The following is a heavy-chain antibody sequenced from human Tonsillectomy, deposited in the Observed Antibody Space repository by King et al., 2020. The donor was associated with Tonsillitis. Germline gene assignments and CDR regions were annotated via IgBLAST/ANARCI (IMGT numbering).Heavy chain of an antibody. V-gene: IGHV3-30*18. J-gene: IGHJ5*02. CDR2: ISYDGDRR. CDR3: VKDWELLGP. CDR1: GFTFSNYG. D-gene: IGHD3-10*01. Sequence: VQLVESGGGVVQPGRSLRLSCAASGFTFSNYGMHWVRQAPGKGLEWVAVISYDGDRRSYSDSVKGRFTISRDNSKNTLDLQMDSLRPEDTAVYYCVKDWELLGPWGQGTLVTVAS.